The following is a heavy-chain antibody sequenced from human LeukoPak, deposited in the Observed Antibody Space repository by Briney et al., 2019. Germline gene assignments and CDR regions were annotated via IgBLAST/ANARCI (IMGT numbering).Heavy chain of an antibody. CDR1: GFTFSSYA. V-gene: IGHV3-30-3*01. CDR2: ISYDGSNK. J-gene: IGHJ5*02. D-gene: IGHD3-3*01. Sequence: PGRSLRLSCAASGFTFSSYAMHWVRQAPGNGLEWVAVISYDGSNKYYADSVKGRFTISRDNSKNTLYLQMNSLRAEDTAVYYCARDLARFLEWPNWLDPWGQGTLVTVSS. CDR3: ARDLARFLEWPNWLDP.